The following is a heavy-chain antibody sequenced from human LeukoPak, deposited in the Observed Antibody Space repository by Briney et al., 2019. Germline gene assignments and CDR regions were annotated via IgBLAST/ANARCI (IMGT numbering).Heavy chain of an antibody. CDR3: AREVGYCSGGSCYSYFDY. J-gene: IGHJ4*02. V-gene: IGHV4-59*01. D-gene: IGHD2-15*01. Sequence: SETLSLTCTVSGGSISSYYWSWIRQPPGKGLEWIGYIYYSGSTNYNASLTNRVTISVDTSKNQFSLKLSSVTAADTAVYYCAREVGYCSGGSCYSYFDYSGQGTLVTVSS. CDR2: IYYSGST. CDR1: GGSISSYY.